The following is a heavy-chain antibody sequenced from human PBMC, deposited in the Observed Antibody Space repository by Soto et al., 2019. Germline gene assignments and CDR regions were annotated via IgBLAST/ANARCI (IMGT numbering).Heavy chain of an antibody. Sequence: SVKVSCKASGGTFSSYAISWVRQAPGQGLEWMGGIIPIFGTANYAQKFQGRVTITADESTSTAYMELSSLRSEDTAVYYCARGRHHPWLGWIQLWSYYYYYGMDVWGQGTTVTVSS. J-gene: IGHJ6*02. CDR3: ARGRHHPWLGWIQLWSYYYYYGMDV. CDR1: GGTFSSYA. D-gene: IGHD5-18*01. CDR2: IIPIFGTA. V-gene: IGHV1-69*13.